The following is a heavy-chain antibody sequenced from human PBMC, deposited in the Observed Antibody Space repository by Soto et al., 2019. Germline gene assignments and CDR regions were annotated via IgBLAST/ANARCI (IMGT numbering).Heavy chain of an antibody. Sequence: SGPTLVNPTQSLTLPCTFSGFSLSTSGMCVSWIRQPPGKALEWLALIDWDDDKYYSTSLKTRLTISKDTSKNQVVLTMTNMDPVDTGTYYCELGVFRVPSGGWFDSWGQGTLVTVSS. CDR2: IDWDDDK. CDR3: ELGVFRVPSGGWFDS. CDR1: GFSLSTSGMC. J-gene: IGHJ5*01. D-gene: IGHD3-16*01. V-gene: IGHV2-70*12.